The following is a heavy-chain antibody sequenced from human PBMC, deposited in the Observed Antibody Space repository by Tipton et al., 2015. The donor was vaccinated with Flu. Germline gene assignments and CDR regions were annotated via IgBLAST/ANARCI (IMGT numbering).Heavy chain of an antibody. CDR1: GFTFSSYS. CDR3: ARLSMAFDI. J-gene: IGHJ3*02. Sequence: SLRLSCAASGFTFSSYSMNWVRQAPGRGLEWVANIKQDGSEKYYVDSVKGRFTISRDNAKNSLYLQMNSLRAEDTAVYYCARLSMAFDIWGQGTMVTVSS. D-gene: IGHD2/OR15-2a*01. CDR2: IKQDGSEK. V-gene: IGHV3-7*01.